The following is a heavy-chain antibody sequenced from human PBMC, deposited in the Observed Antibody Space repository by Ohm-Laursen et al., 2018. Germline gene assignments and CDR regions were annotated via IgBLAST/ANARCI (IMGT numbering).Heavy chain of an antibody. Sequence: SETLSLTCAVSSGSISRQYWNWIRQPPGKGLEWIGYIYSSGSTKYNPSLNSRVTISEDTSKNQFSLKLRSVTAADTAVYYCASGHSYGYDYYYYGVDVWGQGTTVTVSS. CDR3: ASGHSYGYDYYYYGVDV. CDR2: IYSSGST. D-gene: IGHD5-18*01. CDR1: SGSISRQY. V-gene: IGHV4-59*11. J-gene: IGHJ6*02.